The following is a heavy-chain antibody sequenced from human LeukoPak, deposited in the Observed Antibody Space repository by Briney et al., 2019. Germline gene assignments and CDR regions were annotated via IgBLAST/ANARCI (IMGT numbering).Heavy chain of an antibody. CDR1: GGSISSSSYY. J-gene: IGHJ4*02. D-gene: IGHD3-22*01. CDR2: IYYDGST. V-gene: IGHV4-39*01. Sequence: PSETLSLTCTVSGGSISSSSYYWGWIRHPPGKGLEWIGTIYYDGSTYYNPSLKSRLTISVDTSKNQFSLKLTSVTAADTAVYYCARPAGPGYYYYFDYWGQGTLVTVSS. CDR3: ARPAGPGYYYYFDY.